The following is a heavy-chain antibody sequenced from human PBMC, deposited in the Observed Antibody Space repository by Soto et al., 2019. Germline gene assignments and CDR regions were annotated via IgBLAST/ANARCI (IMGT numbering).Heavy chain of an antibody. J-gene: IGHJ3*02. CDR3: ARELDYGDFLNAFDI. Sequence: QVQLVQSGAEVKKPGSSVKASCKASGGTFSSYTISWVRQAPGQGLEWMGRIIPILGIANYAQKFQGRVTITEDKSTSAAYMELSSLRSEDTAVYYCARELDYGDFLNAFDIWGQGTMVTVSS. CDR2: IIPILGIA. D-gene: IGHD4-17*01. V-gene: IGHV1-69*08. CDR1: GGTFSSYT.